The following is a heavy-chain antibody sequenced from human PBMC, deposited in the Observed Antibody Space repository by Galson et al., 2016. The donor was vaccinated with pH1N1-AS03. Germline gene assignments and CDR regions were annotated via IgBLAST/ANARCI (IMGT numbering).Heavy chain of an antibody. Sequence: SLRLSCAGSGFTFNKYVMHWVRQAPGKGLEYVSGVYPNGVSPHYADSVKDRFTISRDNSKNTLSLQMSSLTTEDTAVYYCVKDLTGWSAFDFWGQGTMVTVS. D-gene: IGHD6-19*01. CDR2: VYPNGVSP. J-gene: IGHJ3*01. V-gene: IGHV3-64D*06. CDR1: GFTFNKYV. CDR3: VKDLTGWSAFDF.